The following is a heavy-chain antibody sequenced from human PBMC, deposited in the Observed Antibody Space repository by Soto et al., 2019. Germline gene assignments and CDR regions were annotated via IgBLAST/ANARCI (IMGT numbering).Heavy chain of an antibody. Sequence: ASVKVSCKASGYTFTSYAMSWVRQAPGQGLEWMGWINTNTGNPTYAQGFTGRFVFSLDTSVSTAYLQICSLKAEDTAVYYCARDSPPYYYDSSGYPGWNAFDIWGQGTMVTVSS. V-gene: IGHV7-4-1*01. J-gene: IGHJ3*02. D-gene: IGHD3-22*01. CDR2: INTNTGNP. CDR1: GYTFTSYA. CDR3: ARDSPPYYYDSSGYPGWNAFDI.